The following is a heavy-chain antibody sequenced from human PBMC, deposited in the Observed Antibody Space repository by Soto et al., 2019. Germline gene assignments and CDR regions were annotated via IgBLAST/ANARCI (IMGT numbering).Heavy chain of an antibody. J-gene: IGHJ4*02. Sequence: EVQLVESGGGLVQPGGSLRLSCAASGFTFSDHYMDWVRQAPGKGLEWVGRSKNKADSYTTEYAASVKGRFTISRDGSKTSLFLQINSLKIEDTAVYYSTVWGSANDFGAAWGQGILVTVSS. D-gene: IGHD3-10*01. V-gene: IGHV3-72*01. CDR3: TVWGSANDFGAA. CDR1: GFTFSDHY. CDR2: SKNKADSYTT.